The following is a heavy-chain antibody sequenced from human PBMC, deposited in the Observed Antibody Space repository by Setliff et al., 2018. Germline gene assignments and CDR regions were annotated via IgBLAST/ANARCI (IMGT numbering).Heavy chain of an antibody. CDR3: ARNPDFLQYSFDL. D-gene: IGHD5-12*01. V-gene: IGHV4-39*07. CDR2: INYYGSIFDDGTTYST. CDR1: GDSINSRTNY. Sequence: PSETLSLTCAASGDSINSRTNYWSWIRQPAGKGLEWIGSINYYGSIFDDGTTYSTYYNPSLKSRATISIDTSKSQFSLKLSSMTAADTALYYCARNPDFLQYSFDLWGRGTLVTVSS. J-gene: IGHJ2*01.